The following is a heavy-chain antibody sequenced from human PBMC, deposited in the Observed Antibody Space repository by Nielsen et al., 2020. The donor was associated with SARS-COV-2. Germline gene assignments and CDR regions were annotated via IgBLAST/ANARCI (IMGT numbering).Heavy chain of an antibody. J-gene: IGHJ4*02. CDR1: GFTFDDYA. CDR3: AKDSGRIAAAGSHFDY. Sequence: SLKISCAASGFTFDDYAMHWVRQAPGKGLEWVSGISWNSGSIGYADSVKGRFTISRDNAKNSLYLQMNSLRAEDTALYYCAKDSGRIAAAGSHFDYWGQGTLVTVS. D-gene: IGHD6-13*01. V-gene: IGHV3-9*01. CDR2: ISWNSGSI.